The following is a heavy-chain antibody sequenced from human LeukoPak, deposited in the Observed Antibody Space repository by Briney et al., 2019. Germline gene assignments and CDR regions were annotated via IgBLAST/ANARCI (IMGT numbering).Heavy chain of an antibody. CDR2: ICYSGSN. CDR3: ARHGLEWRRLPFDY. D-gene: IGHD3-3*01. CDR1: GGSISISSYY. Sequence: SETLSLTCSVSGGSISISSYYWRGIRQPPEKGLEGIGSICYSGSNAYNPSNNSRATMSLDTFTNQFSLKLTSVNAAATAVYYCARHGLEWRRLPFDYWGQGTLVTVSS. V-gene: IGHV4-39*01. J-gene: IGHJ4*02.